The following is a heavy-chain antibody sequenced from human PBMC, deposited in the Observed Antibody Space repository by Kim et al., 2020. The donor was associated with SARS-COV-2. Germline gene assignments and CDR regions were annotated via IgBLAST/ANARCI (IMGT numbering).Heavy chain of an antibody. CDR3: TTAGSSGWFSPFDY. J-gene: IGHJ4*02. Sequence: GGSLRLSCAASGFTFSNAWMSWVRQAPGKGPEWVGRIKSKTDGGTTDYAAPVKGRFTISRDDSKNTLYLQMNSLKTEDTAVYYCTTAGSSGWFSPFDYWGQGTLVTVSS. D-gene: IGHD6-19*01. CDR2: IKSKTDGGTT. V-gene: IGHV3-15*01. CDR1: GFTFSNAW.